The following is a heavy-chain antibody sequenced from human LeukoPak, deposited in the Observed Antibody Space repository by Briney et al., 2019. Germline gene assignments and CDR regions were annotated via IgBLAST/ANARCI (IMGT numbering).Heavy chain of an antibody. CDR1: GFTFSSYW. V-gene: IGHV3-74*01. J-gene: IGHJ6*03. CDR2: INGDGSST. D-gene: IGHD1-26*01. Sequence: GGSLRLSCAASGFTFSSYWMHWVRQAPGKGLVWVSHINGDGSSTTYADSVKGRFTISRDNAKNTLFLQMNSLRVEDTAVFYCAKVRDGRSTGGTYYYYMDVWGEGTTVTVSS. CDR3: AKVRDGRSTGGTYYYYMDV.